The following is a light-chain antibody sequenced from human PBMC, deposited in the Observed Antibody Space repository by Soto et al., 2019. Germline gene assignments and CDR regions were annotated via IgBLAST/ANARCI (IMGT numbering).Light chain of an antibody. V-gene: IGKV3-20*01. J-gene: IGKJ1*01. Sequence: EIVLTQSPSTLSLSPRERANLSCRASQSVNSRYLAWYQKKPGQAPRLLIYGASKRASGIPGRFSGSGSGTDFTLTISRLEPEDFAVYYFHQYADSAWTFCPGNEVEVK. CDR3: HQYADSAWT. CDR1: QSVNSRY. CDR2: GAS.